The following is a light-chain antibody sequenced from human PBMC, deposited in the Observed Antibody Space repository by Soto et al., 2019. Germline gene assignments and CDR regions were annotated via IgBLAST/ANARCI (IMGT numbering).Light chain of an antibody. J-gene: IGLJ2*01. V-gene: IGLV2-11*01. CDR3: CSYAGSYTVL. CDR1: SSDVGGYKY. CDR2: DVS. Sequence: QSVLTQPRSVSGSPGQSVTISCTGTSSDVGGYKYVSWYQQHPGKVPNLIIYDVSERPSGVPDRFSGSKSGNTASLSISELQAEDEADYYCCSYAGSYTVLFGGGTKLTVL.